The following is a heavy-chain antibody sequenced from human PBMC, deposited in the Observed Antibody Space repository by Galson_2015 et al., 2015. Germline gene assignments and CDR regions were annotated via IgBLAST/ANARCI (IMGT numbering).Heavy chain of an antibody. CDR1: GGTFSSYA. Sequence: SVKVSCKASGGTFSSYAISWVRQAPGQGLEWMGGIIPIFGTANYAQKFQGRVTITADESTSTAYMELSSLRSGDTAVYYCARAMIVVVIKLGADYAFDIWGQGTMVTVSS. D-gene: IGHD3-22*01. J-gene: IGHJ3*02. V-gene: IGHV1-69*13. CDR2: IIPIFGTA. CDR3: ARAMIVVVIKLGADYAFDI.